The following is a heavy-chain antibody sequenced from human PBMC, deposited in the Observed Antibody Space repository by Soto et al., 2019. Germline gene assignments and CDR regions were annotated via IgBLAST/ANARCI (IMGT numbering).Heavy chain of an antibody. V-gene: IGHV1-69*06. CDR3: ACTQYDSSAYYYWYLGL. CDR1: EDTFRNYA. Sequence: QVELVQSGAEVKKPGSSVKVSCQASEDTFRNYAISWVRQAPGQGLEWMGGIIPIFGTVNYAQKFQGRVTITEDKSAKTVYLELRSLRSEDTTVYYCACTQYDSSAYYYWYLGLWGRGTLVTVSS. J-gene: IGHJ2*01. D-gene: IGHD3-22*01. CDR2: IIPIFGTV.